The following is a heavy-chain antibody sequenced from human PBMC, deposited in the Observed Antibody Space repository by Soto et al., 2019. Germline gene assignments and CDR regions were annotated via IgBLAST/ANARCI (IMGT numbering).Heavy chain of an antibody. CDR3: TTDVKQWLVPDY. D-gene: IGHD6-19*01. Sequence: GGSLRLSCAASGFTFRNAWMNWVRQAPGKGLEWVGRIKSKTDGGTTDYAAPVKGRFTISRDDSKNTLYLQMNSLETEDTAVYYCTTDVKQWLVPDYWGQGTLVTVSS. CDR1: GFTFRNAW. V-gene: IGHV3-15*07. CDR2: IKSKTDGGTT. J-gene: IGHJ4*02.